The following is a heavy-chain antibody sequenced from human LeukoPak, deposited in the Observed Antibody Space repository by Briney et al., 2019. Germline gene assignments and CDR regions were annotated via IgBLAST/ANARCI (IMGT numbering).Heavy chain of an antibody. CDR3: ARDTDRGSHYGSFDP. CDR1: GFTLSNYG. CDR2: IWYDGVRK. Sequence: GGSLRLSCATSGFTLSNYGIHWVRQAPGKGLEWVTVIWYDGVRKYYADSVKGRFSISKDNSKNTVYLQMDSLRAEDAATYYCARDTDRGSHYGSFDPWGQGTLVIVSS. D-gene: IGHD2-15*01. V-gene: IGHV3-33*01. J-gene: IGHJ5*02.